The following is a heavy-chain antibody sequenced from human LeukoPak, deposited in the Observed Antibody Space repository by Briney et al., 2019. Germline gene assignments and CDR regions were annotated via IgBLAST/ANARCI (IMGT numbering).Heavy chain of an antibody. D-gene: IGHD6-13*01. CDR2: ISIAGDT. V-gene: IGHV3-13*04. Sequence: GGSLRLSCAASGFTLTTYDMHWVRQSTGKGLEWVSAISIAGDTFYAGSVKGRFTISRDSAKNSLYLQMNSLRVGDTAVYYSARGGYGSTWYVFDSWGQGTLVTVSS. J-gene: IGHJ4*02. CDR3: ARGGYGSTWYVFDS. CDR1: GFTLTTYD.